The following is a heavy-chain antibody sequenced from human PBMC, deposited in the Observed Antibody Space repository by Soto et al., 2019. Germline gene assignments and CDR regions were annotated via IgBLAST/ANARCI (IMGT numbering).Heavy chain of an antibody. CDR1: GFTFSSHE. Sequence: GGSLRLSCEATGFTFSSHEMNWIRQTPGKRLEWIAKISGSGSTINYADSVKGRFTISRDNVQRTLHLQMDSLRVEDTGVYYCARGGVYWGRGTMVTVYS. CDR3: ARGGVY. CDR2: ISGSGSTI. V-gene: IGHV3-48*03. J-gene: IGHJ1*01. D-gene: IGHD2-8*01.